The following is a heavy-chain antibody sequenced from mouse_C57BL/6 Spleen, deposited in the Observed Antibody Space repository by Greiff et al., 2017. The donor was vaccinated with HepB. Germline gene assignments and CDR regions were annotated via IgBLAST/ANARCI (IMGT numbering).Heavy chain of an antibody. D-gene: IGHD5-1*01. CDR3: AKTRSTTGVVAY. CDR1: GFSLTSYG. V-gene: IGHV2-4*01. J-gene: IGHJ3*01. CDR2: IWSGGST. Sequence: VKLMESGPGLVQPSQSLSITCTVSGFSLTSYGVHWVRQPPGKGLEWLGVIWSGGSTDYNAAFISRLSISKDNSKSQVFFKMNSLQADDTAIYYCAKTRSTTGVVAYWGQGTLVTVSA.